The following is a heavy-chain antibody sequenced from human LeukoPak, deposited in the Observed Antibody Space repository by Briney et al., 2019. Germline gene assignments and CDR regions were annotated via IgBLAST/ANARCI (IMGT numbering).Heavy chain of an antibody. CDR3: ATTVAGYPDAYVDY. Sequence: QTGGPLRLSCAASEFTFSNYWMSWVRQAPGKGLERVAHTNQDGSKNYYVASVRGRFSISRDNAKNSLYLQMNSLRAEDTAVYYCATTVAGYPDAYVDYWGQGTLVTVSS. J-gene: IGHJ4*02. D-gene: IGHD6-19*01. CDR2: TNQDGSKN. CDR1: EFTFSNYW. V-gene: IGHV3-7*01.